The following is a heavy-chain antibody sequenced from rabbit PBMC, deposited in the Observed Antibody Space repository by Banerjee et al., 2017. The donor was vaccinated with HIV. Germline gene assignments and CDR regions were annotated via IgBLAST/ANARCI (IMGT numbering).Heavy chain of an antibody. Sequence: QQQLEESGGGLVKPGGTLTLTCKASGIDFSSYYYMCWVRQAPGKGLEWIACAGSSGGTYYASWAKGRFTISKTSSTTVTLQMTSLTAADTATYFCARAYGSGSPDYFNLWGQGTLVTVS. D-gene: IGHD1-1*01. J-gene: IGHJ4*01. CDR2: AGSSGGT. CDR1: GIDFSSYYY. CDR3: ARAYGSGSPDYFNL. V-gene: IGHV1S45*01.